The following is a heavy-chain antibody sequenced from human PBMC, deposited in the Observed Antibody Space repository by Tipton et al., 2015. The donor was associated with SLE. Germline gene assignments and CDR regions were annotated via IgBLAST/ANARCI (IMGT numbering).Heavy chain of an antibody. CDR3: AFSVAYDAFDI. V-gene: IGHV4-61*01. J-gene: IGHJ3*02. CDR1: GGSVSSGSYY. CDR2: IYYSGST. D-gene: IGHD6-19*01. Sequence: TLSLTCTVSGGSVSSGSYYWSWIWQPPGKGLEWIGYIYYSGSTNYNPSLKSRVTISVDTSKNQFSLKLSSVTAADTAVYYCAFSVAYDAFDIWGQGTMVTVSS.